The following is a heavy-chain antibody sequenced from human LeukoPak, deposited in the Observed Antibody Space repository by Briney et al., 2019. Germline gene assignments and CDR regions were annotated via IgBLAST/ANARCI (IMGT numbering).Heavy chain of an antibody. V-gene: IGHV1-2*02. J-gene: IGHJ4*02. CDR1: GYTFTGYY. CDR2: INPNSGGT. Sequence: ASVKVSCKASGYTFTGYYMHWVRQAPGQGLEWMGWINPNSGGTNYAQKFQGRVTMTRDTSISTAYMELSRLRSDVTAVYYCARVGYSYGSSDYWGQGTLVTVSS. D-gene: IGHD5-18*01. CDR3: ARVGYSYGSSDY.